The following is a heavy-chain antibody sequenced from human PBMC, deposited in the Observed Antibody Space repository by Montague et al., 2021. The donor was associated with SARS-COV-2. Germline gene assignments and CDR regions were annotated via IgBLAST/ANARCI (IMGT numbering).Heavy chain of an antibody. J-gene: IGHJ6*02. CDR3: AKDLDGDYDKYYYYYSMDV. V-gene: IGHV3-33*06. CDR2: IWYDGSNK. D-gene: IGHD4-17*01. Sequence: SLRLSCAASGFTFSSYGMHWVRQAPGKGLEWVAVIWYDGSNKYYADSVKGRFTISRDNSKNTLYLQMNSLRAEDTAVYYCAKDLDGDYDKYYYYYSMDVWGQGTTVTVSS. CDR1: GFTFSSYG.